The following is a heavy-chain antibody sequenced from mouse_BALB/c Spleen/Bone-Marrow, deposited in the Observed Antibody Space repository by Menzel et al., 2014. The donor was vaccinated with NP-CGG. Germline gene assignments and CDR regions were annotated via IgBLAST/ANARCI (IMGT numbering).Heavy chain of an antibody. CDR2: INSNGGST. J-gene: IGHJ2*01. Sequence: DVKLVESGGGLVQPGGSLKLSWAASGFTFSSYGMSWVRQTPDKRLELVATINSNGGSTYYPASVKGRFTICRDTAKNTLYLQMSSLKSKETAMYYCVRGNYGNYVDYFECWGQGNTLTASS. CDR3: VRGNYGNYVDYFEC. D-gene: IGHD2-1*01. V-gene: IGHV5-6-3*01. CDR1: GFTFSSYG.